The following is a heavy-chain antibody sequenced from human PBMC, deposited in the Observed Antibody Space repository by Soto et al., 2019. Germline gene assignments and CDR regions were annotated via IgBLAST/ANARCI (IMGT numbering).Heavy chain of an antibody. J-gene: IGHJ4*02. V-gene: IGHV4-59*01. D-gene: IGHD5-18*01. CDR1: GGSIRSYY. Sequence: QVHLQESGPGLVKASETLSLTCTVSGGSIRSYYWTWIRQPPGKGLEWLGYIFYSGRTFYNPSLKSRVTRSIHPSRSPFSLQLTSVTAADTAVYYCARGAADTAMVDSWGQVTLVTAAS. CDR3: ARGAADTAMVDS. CDR2: IFYSGRT.